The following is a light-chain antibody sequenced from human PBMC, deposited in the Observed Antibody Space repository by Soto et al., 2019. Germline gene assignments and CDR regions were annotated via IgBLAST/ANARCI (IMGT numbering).Light chain of an antibody. CDR1: QSVLHSSNNKMY. CDR3: QQDYDTPPT. CDR2: WAS. V-gene: IGKV4-1*01. Sequence: DIVMTQSPDSLAVSLGERATINCKSSQSVLHSSNNKMYLAWYQQKPGQPPKLLIYWASIRESGVPDRISGSGSGTDFTRTIGSLQAEDVAVYYCQQDYDTPPTFGQGTKVEIK. J-gene: IGKJ1*01.